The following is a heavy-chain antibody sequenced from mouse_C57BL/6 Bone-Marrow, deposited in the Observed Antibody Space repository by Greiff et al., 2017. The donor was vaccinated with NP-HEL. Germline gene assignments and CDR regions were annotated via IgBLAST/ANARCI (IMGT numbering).Heavy chain of an antibody. CDR3: ARCPNWDWYFDV. CDR1: GYTFTSYW. D-gene: IGHD4-1*01. J-gene: IGHJ1*03. CDR2: IYPGSGST. V-gene: IGHV1-55*01. Sequence: QVQLQQPGAELVKPGASVKMSCKASGYTFTSYWITWVKQRPGQGLEWIGDIYPGSGSTNYNEKFKSKATLTVDTSSSTAYMQLSSLTSEDSAVYYCARCPNWDWYFDVWGTGTTVTVSS.